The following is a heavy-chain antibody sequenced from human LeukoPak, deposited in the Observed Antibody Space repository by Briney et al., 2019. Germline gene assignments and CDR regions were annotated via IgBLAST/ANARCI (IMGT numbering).Heavy chain of an antibody. CDR1: GYTFTSYY. D-gene: IGHD5-24*01. V-gene: IGHV1-46*01. J-gene: IGHJ6*03. CDR3: ARAGRDGYNSGDYYYYYMDV. CDR2: INPSGGST. Sequence: ASVKVSCKASGYTFTSYYMHWVRQAPGQGLEWMGIINPSGGSTSYAQKFQGRVTMTRDTSTSTVYMELSSLRSEDTAVYYCARAGRDGYNSGDYYYYYMDVWGKGTTVTVS.